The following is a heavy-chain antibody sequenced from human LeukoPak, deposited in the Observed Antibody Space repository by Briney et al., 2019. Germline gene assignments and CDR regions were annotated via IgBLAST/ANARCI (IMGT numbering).Heavy chain of an antibody. CDR3: ARDSPVAYAFDI. V-gene: IGHV1-2*02. D-gene: IGHD5-12*01. CDR1: GYTFTGYY. Sequence: VASVKVSCKASGYTFTGYYMHWVRQAPGQGLEWMGWINPNSGGTNYAQKFQGRVTMTRDTSISTAYMELSRLRSDDTAVYYCARDSPVAYAFDIWGQRTMVTVSS. J-gene: IGHJ3*02. CDR2: INPNSGGT.